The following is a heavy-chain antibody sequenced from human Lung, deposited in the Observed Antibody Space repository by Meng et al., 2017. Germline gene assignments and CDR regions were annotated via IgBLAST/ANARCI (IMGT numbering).Heavy chain of an antibody. CDR1: GGFFSDYY. CDR2: INHSGST. J-gene: IGHJ4*02. V-gene: IGHV4-34*01. CDR3: ARGPTTMAHDFDY. D-gene: IGHD4-11*01. Sequence: QVQVQQGGAGLFKPSDTLSLTCVVSGGFFSDYYWSWIRQPPGKGLEWIGEINHSGSTNYNPSLESRATISVDTSQNNLSLKLSSVTAADSAVYYCARGPTTMAHDFDYWGQGTLVTVSS.